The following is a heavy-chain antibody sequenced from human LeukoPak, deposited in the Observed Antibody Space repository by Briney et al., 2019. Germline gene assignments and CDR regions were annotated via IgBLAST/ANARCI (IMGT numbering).Heavy chain of an antibody. D-gene: IGHD2-2*01. V-gene: IGHV3-30*02. CDR3: ARGDCSSTICYSPMNV. CDR1: GFTFSSYG. Sequence: QPGGSLRLSCAASGFTFSSYGMHWVRQAPGKGLEWVAFIRYDGSNKYYADSVKGRFTISRDNSKNTLYLQMNSLRAEDTAVYYCARGDCSSTICYSPMNVWGKGTTVTVSS. CDR2: IRYDGSNK. J-gene: IGHJ6*03.